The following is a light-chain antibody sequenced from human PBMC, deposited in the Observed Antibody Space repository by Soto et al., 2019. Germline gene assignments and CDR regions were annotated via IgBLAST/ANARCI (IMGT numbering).Light chain of an antibody. CDR2: LGS. CDR1: QSLLHSNGYKY. J-gene: IGKJ5*01. V-gene: IGKV2-28*01. CDR3: MQALQTPT. Sequence: DIVMTQSPLSLPVTPGEPASLSCRSSQSLLHSNGYKYLDWYLQKPGQSPQLLIYLGSNRASGVPDRFSGSGSGTDFPLKISRVEAEDLGIYYCMQALQTPTFGQGTRLEIK.